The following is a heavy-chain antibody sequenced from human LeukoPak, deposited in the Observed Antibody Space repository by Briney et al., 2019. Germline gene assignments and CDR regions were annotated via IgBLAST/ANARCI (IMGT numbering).Heavy chain of an antibody. CDR2: IWYDGTYK. Sequence: GGSLRLSCAASGFTFSTYGMHWVRQAPGKGLEWVAVIWYDGTYKYYADSVKGRFTISRDNSKNTLYLQMNSLRAEDTAVYYCARRTSEGYDYFDYWGQGTLVTVSS. V-gene: IGHV3-30*19. CDR1: GFTFSTYG. CDR3: ARRTSEGYDYFDY. J-gene: IGHJ4*02. D-gene: IGHD1-1*01.